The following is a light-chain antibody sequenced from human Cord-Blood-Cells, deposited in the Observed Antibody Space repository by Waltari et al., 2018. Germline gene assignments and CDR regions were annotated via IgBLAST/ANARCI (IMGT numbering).Light chain of an antibody. V-gene: IGLV2-8*01. Sequence: QYALTQPPSASGSPGQSVTISCTGTSSDVGGYNYVSWYQPHPGKAPKLMIYEVSKRPSGVPDRFSGSKSGNTASLTVSGLQAEDEADYYCSSYAGSNNVVFGGGTKLTVL. CDR3: SSYAGSNNVV. CDR1: SSDVGGYNY. CDR2: EVS. J-gene: IGLJ2*01.